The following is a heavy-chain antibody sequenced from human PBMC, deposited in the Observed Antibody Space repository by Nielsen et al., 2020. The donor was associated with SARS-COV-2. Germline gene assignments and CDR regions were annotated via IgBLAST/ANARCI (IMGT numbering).Heavy chain of an antibody. CDR1: GFTFSSYA. J-gene: IGHJ4*02. CDR3: ARSYYDFWSGSQAYFDY. CDR2: ISYDGSNK. V-gene: IGHV3-30-3*01. D-gene: IGHD3-3*01. Sequence: GESLKISCAASGFTFSSYAMHWVRQAPGKGLEWVAVISYDGSNKYYADSVKGRFTISRDNSKNTLYLEMHSLRVEDTAVYYCARSYYDFWSGSQAYFDYWGQGTLVTVSS.